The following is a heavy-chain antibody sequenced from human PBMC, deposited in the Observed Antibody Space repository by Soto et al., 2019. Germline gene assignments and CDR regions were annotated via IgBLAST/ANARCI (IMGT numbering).Heavy chain of an antibody. D-gene: IGHD2-15*01. CDR3: EVVVVAATRDTFDI. CDR1: GGSISSSSYY. CDR2: IYYSGST. Sequence: QLQLQESGPGLVKPSETLSLTCTVSGGSISSSSYYWGWIRQPPGKGLEWIGSIYYSGSTYYNPSLKSRVTISVDTSKNQFSLKLSSVTAADTAVYYCEVVVVAATRDTFDIWGQGTMVTVSS. V-gene: IGHV4-39*01. J-gene: IGHJ3*02.